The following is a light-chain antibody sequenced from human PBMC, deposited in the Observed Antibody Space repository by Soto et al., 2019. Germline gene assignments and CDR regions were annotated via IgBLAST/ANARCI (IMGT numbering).Light chain of an antibody. V-gene: IGLV2-14*01. Sequence: SVLTQPASVSGSPGQSITISCTGTSSDVGGYNYVSWYQQHPGKAPKLMIYDVSNRPSGVSNRFSGSKSGNTASLTISGLQAEDEADYYCSSYTSSSTIYVVFGGGTKLTVL. CDR1: SSDVGGYNY. J-gene: IGLJ2*01. CDR2: DVS. CDR3: SSYTSSSTIYVV.